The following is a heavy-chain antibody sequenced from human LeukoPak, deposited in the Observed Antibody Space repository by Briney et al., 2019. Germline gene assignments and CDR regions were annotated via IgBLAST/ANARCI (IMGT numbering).Heavy chain of an antibody. CDR2: IYYSGST. J-gene: IGHJ3*02. D-gene: IGHD6-19*01. V-gene: IGHV4-59*12. CDR3: ARPSGGNSGWYATDAFDI. CDR1: GGSISSYY. Sequence: SETLSLTCTVSGGSISSYYWSWIRQPPGKGLEWIGYIYYSGSTYYNPSLKSRVTISVDTSKNQFSLKLSSVTAADTAVYYCARPSGGNSGWYATDAFDIWGQGTMVTVSS.